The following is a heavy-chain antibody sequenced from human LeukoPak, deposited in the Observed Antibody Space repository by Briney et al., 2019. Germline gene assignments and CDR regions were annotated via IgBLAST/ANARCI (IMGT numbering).Heavy chain of an antibody. D-gene: IGHD3-10*01. Sequence: GGSLRLSCAASGFTFSTYSMNWVRQGPGKGLEWVSSISGSSSYIYYADSVKGRFTISRDNTKNSLYLQMNSLRAEDTAVYYCAKEGGMVRGVHYGMDVWGQGTTVTVSS. CDR3: AKEGGMVRGVHYGMDV. V-gene: IGHV3-21*01. CDR2: ISGSSSYI. CDR1: GFTFSTYS. J-gene: IGHJ6*02.